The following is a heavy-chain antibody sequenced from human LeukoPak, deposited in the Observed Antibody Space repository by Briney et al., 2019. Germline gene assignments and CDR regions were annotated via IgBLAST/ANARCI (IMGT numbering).Heavy chain of an antibody. V-gene: IGHV3-21*01. J-gene: IGHJ4*02. CDR2: ISSRSSYI. Sequence: PGGSLRLSCVASGFTFSSYSMNWVRQAPGKGLEWVSSISSRSSYIYHADSVKGRFTISRDNAKNSLYLQMNSLRAEDTAVYYCVPYYYDSSGLPGVYWGQGTLVTVSS. D-gene: IGHD3-22*01. CDR1: GFTFSSYS. CDR3: VPYYYDSSGLPGVY.